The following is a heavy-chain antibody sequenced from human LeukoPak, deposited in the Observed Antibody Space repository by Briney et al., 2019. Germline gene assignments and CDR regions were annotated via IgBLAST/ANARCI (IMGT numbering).Heavy chain of an antibody. CDR1: GFTFSSFS. V-gene: IGHV3-48*04. J-gene: IGHJ5*01. D-gene: IGHD3-10*01. Sequence: GGSLRLSCAASGFTFSSFSMNWVRQAPGKGLEWLSYILHNSATIYYANSVKGRFTISRDNAKNSLYLQMNSLRAEDTAVYYCARAYYYGSGSYPDSWGQGTLVTVSS. CDR3: ARAYYYGSGSYPDS. CDR2: ILHNSATI.